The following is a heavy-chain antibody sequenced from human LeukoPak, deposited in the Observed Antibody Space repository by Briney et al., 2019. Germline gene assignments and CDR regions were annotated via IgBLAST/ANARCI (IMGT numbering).Heavy chain of an antibody. Sequence: SETLSLTCNVSGDSISRRNYYWGWIRQPPGKGLEWIGSIYYIGNTYYTPSLKGRITVSVDTSKNQFSLKLKSVAAADTAVYYCARSLLRYSDWYLRGDAYDIWGQGTMVTVSS. CDR2: IYYIGNT. V-gene: IGHV4-39*01. D-gene: IGHD3-9*01. J-gene: IGHJ3*02. CDR1: GDSISRRNYY. CDR3: ARSLLRYSDWYLRGDAYDI.